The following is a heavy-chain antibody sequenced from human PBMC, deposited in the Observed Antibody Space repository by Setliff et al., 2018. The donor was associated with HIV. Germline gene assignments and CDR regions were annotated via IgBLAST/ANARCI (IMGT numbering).Heavy chain of an antibody. CDR1: GFTFSDCS. J-gene: IGHJ3*02. V-gene: IGHV3-48*01. Sequence: GGSPRLSCAASGFTFSDCSMNWVRQAPGKGLEWISYITSTGSTIFYADSVKGRLTISRDNSKNTLYLQMNSLRAEDTAVYCCARSKGHLYYDDDTGYVLRAFDIWGQGTMVTVSS. CDR2: ITSTGSTI. CDR3: ARSKGHLYYDDDTGYVLRAFDI. D-gene: IGHD3-22*01.